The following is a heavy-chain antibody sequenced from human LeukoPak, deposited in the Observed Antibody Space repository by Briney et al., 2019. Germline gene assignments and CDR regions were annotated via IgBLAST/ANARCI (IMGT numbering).Heavy chain of an antibody. CDR1: GGAISSSNW. Sequence: SETLFLTCAVSGGAISSSNWWSWVRQPPGKGLEWIGEIYHSGSTNYNPSLKSRVTISVDKSKNQFSLKLSSVTAADTAVYYCARDQYYCSGGSCYPGWFDPWGQGTLVTVSS. CDR2: IYHSGST. CDR3: ARDQYYCSGGSCYPGWFDP. J-gene: IGHJ5*02. D-gene: IGHD2-15*01. V-gene: IGHV4-4*02.